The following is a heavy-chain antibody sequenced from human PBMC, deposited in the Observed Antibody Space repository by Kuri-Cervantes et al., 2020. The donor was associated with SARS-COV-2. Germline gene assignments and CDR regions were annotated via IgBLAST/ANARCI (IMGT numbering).Heavy chain of an antibody. D-gene: IGHD6-19*01. CDR1: GDSISSGSYY. V-gene: IGHV4-39*07. CDR3: ARDGAGVAVAGTSNWFDP. J-gene: IGHJ5*02. CDR2: IYYSGTT. Sequence: GSLRLSCTVSGDSISSGSYYWGWIRQPPGKGLEWIGTIYYSGTTYYKPSLKSRVTISVDTSKNQFSLKLSSVTAADTAVYYCARDGAGVAVAGTSNWFDPWGQGTLVTVSS.